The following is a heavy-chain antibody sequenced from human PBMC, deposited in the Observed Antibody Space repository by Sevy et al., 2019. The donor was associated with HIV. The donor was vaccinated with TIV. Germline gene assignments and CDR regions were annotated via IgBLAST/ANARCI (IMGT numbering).Heavy chain of an antibody. CDR3: AKGLGMVQGALLSDDV. J-gene: IGHJ3*01. Sequence: GGSLRLSCEASGFTFSSYEMNWVRQAPGKGLEWVTFIRYDGSTKYYVESVKGRFTISRDNSKNTLYLQMNSLSPEDTAVYYCAKGLGMVQGALLSDDVWGQGTMVTVSS. CDR2: IRYDGSTK. D-gene: IGHD3-10*01. V-gene: IGHV3-30*02. CDR1: GFTFSSYE.